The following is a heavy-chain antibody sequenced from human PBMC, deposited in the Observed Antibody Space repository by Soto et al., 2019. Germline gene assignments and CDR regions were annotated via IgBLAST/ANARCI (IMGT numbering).Heavy chain of an antibody. J-gene: IGHJ4*02. Sequence: GSVKVSCKTSGYTFTAYGLAWLRQAPGQRPEWLGWVGTASANTNYAEKFQGRVTMTSDRSTTTTYMELRSLRSDDTAVYYCARELNTDPTAYYSFAYWGQGTLVTVSS. D-gene: IGHD3-9*01. V-gene: IGHV1-18*01. CDR1: GYTFTAYG. CDR2: VGTASANT. CDR3: ARELNTDPTAYYSFAY.